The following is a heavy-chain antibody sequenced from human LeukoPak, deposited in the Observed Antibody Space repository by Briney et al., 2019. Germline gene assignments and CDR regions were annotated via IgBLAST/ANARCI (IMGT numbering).Heavy chain of an antibody. Sequence: GGSLRLSCAASGFTFYDYAMHWVRQAPGKGLEWVSGISWNSGSIGCADSVKGRFTISRDNAKNSLYLQMNSLRAEDTALYYCAKVAHDYGDYEGDYWGQGTLVTVSS. J-gene: IGHJ4*02. CDR1: GFTFYDYA. CDR3: AKVAHDYGDYEGDY. V-gene: IGHV3-9*01. D-gene: IGHD4-17*01. CDR2: ISWNSGSI.